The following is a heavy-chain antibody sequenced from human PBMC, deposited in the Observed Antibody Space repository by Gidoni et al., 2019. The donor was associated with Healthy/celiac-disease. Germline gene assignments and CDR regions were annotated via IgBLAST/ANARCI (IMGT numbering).Heavy chain of an antibody. Sequence: EVQLVESGGGLVKPGGSLRISCAASGFTFSNGWMSWVRQAPGKGLEWVGSIKSKTDGGTTDYAAPVKGRFTISRDDSKNTLYLQMNSLKTEDTAVYYCTTTYYYGSGSYFRIYDAFDIWGQGTMVTVSS. CDR2: IKSKTDGGTT. CDR3: TTTYYYGSGSYFRIYDAFDI. D-gene: IGHD3-10*01. V-gene: IGHV3-15*01. CDR1: GFTFSNGW. J-gene: IGHJ3*02.